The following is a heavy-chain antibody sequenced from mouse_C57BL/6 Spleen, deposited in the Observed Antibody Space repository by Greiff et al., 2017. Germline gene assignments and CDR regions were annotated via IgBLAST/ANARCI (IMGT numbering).Heavy chain of an antibody. CDR1: GYTFTSYW. CDR3: ARCDSSEYFDY. CDR2: IDPSDSYT. D-gene: IGHD3-2*02. V-gene: IGHV1-69*01. Sequence: QVQLQQPGAELVMPGASVKLSCKASGYTFTSYWMHWVKQRPGQGLEWIGEIDPSDSYTNYNQKFKGKSTLTVDKSSSTAYMQLSSLTSEDSAVYYCARCDSSEYFDYWGQGTTLTVSS. J-gene: IGHJ2*01.